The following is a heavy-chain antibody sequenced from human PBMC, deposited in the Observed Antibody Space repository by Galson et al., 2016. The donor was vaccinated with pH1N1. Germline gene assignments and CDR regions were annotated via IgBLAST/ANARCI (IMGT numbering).Heavy chain of an antibody. D-gene: IGHD1-26*01. CDR1: GYTFTRYY. CDR2: IYPRDGGA. CDR3: AAPHSPRYDFDF. J-gene: IGHJ3*01. Sequence: SVKVSCKASGYTFTRYYMHWVRQAPGQGLEWVGIIYPRDGGAVYAQRLQGRVTLTRDTSTSTVYVELTSPRPDDTAVYYCAAPHSPRYDFDFWGQGTMVTVSS. V-gene: IGHV1-46*03.